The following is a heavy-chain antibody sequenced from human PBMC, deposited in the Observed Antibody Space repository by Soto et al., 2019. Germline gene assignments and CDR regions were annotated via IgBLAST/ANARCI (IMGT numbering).Heavy chain of an antibody. Sequence: SETLSLTCAVSGASISGSYYYWAWLRQSPGKGPEWIGSVFYTGFTSYNPSLESRVSVSVDTSRSQFSLKLSAVTAADTAVYYCATSQKGYNWNYFDHWGQGALVTVSS. J-gene: IGHJ4*02. CDR3: ATSQKGYNWNYFDH. CDR2: VFYTGFT. D-gene: IGHD1-20*01. CDR1: GASISGSYYY. V-gene: IGHV4-39*01.